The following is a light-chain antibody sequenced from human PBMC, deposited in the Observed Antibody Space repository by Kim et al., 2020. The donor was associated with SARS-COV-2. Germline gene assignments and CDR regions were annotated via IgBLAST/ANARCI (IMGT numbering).Light chain of an antibody. Sequence: KTVTTSCTGSSGSIASNYVQWYQQRPGSAPTIVIYEDNQRPSGVPDRFSGSIDSSSNSASLTISGLKTEDEADYYCQSYDSSNSWVFGGGTKLTVL. CDR1: SGSIASNY. CDR2: EDN. CDR3: QSYDSSNSWV. J-gene: IGLJ3*02. V-gene: IGLV6-57*02.